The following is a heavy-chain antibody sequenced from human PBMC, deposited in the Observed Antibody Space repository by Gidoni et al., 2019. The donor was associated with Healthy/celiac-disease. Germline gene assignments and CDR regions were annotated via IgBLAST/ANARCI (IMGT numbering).Heavy chain of an antibody. V-gene: IGHV3-30*18. CDR2: ISYDGSNK. D-gene: IGHD4-17*01. Sequence: QVQLVESGGGVVQPGRSLRLSCAASGFTLSSYGMHWVRQAPGKGLEWVAVISYDGSNKYYADSVKGRFTISRDNSKNTLYLQMNSLRAEDTAVYYCAKDRGVYGDYFWYDYWGQGTLVTVSS. CDR3: AKDRGVYGDYFWYDY. CDR1: GFTLSSYG. J-gene: IGHJ4*02.